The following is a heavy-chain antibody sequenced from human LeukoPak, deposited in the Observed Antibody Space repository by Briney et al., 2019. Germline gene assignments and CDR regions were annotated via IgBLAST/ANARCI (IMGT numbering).Heavy chain of an antibody. CDR2: TKLDGSEK. V-gene: IGHV3-7*01. D-gene: IGHD3-9*01. J-gene: IGHJ3*01. CDR3: ARDRSDILTGYNDAFDF. CDR1: GFTFSTYW. Sequence: GGSLRLSCAASGFTFSTYWMSWVRQAPGEGPEWVATTKLDGSEKYYVDSVKGRFTISRDNAKNSLYLQMNSLRAEDTAVYYCARDRSDILTGYNDAFDFWGQGTMVTVSS.